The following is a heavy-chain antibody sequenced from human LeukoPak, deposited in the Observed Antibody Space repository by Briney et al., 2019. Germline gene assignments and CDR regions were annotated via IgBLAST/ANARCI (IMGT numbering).Heavy chain of an antibody. CDR3: AFNGN. Sequence: PGGSLRLSCAASGFTVSNNYMTWVRQAPGKGLEWVSTLSSGGSPYYADSVKGRFTLSRDNSKNTLYLQMNSLTAEDTGVYYCAFNGNWGQGTLVTVSS. CDR2: LSSGGSP. J-gene: IGHJ4*02. V-gene: IGHV3-66*01. D-gene: IGHD2-8*01. CDR1: GFTVSNNY.